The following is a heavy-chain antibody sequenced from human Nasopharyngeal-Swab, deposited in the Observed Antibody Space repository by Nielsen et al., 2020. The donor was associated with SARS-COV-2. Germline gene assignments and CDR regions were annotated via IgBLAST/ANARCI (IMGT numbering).Heavy chain of an antibody. CDR3: AKVPGNSWVDAFDI. Sequence: GGSLRLSCAASGFIFSSYGMHWVRQAPGKGLEWVAVISYDGSNKYYADSLKGRFTISKDNSKNTLYLQMNSLRAEDTAVYYCAKVPGNSWVDAFDIWGQGTKVTVSS. D-gene: IGHD2-2*01. V-gene: IGHV3-30*18. CDR2: ISYDGSNK. CDR1: GFIFSSYG. J-gene: IGHJ3*02.